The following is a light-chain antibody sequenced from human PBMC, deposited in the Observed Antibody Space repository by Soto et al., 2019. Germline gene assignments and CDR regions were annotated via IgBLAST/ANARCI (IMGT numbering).Light chain of an antibody. CDR1: QSVSSNY. J-gene: IGKJ1*01. CDR3: QQYVSLPWT. CDR2: GAS. Sequence: EIVLTQSPGTLSLSPGERATLSCRASQSVSSNYLAWYQQKPGQAPRVLIYGASSRATGIPDRFSGSGSGTDFTLSIIRLEPEDFAVYYCQQYVSLPWTFGQGTKVDIK. V-gene: IGKV3-20*01.